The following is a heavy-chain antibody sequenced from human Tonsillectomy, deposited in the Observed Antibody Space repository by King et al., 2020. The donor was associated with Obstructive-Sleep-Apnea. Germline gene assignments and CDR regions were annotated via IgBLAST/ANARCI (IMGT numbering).Heavy chain of an antibody. V-gene: IGHV3-9*01. J-gene: IGHJ4*02. CDR3: AKDNTTSGWSGVFDY. CDR1: GFTFDNYG. Sequence: VQLVESGGGLVQPGRSLRLSCAASGFTFDNYGVHWVRHTPGKGLEWVSGISWNSATKGYADSVKGRFTISRDNAKNSLFLLMNSLRPEDTALYYCAKDNTTSGWSGVFDYWGRGPLVTVSS. D-gene: IGHD6-19*01. CDR2: ISWNSATK.